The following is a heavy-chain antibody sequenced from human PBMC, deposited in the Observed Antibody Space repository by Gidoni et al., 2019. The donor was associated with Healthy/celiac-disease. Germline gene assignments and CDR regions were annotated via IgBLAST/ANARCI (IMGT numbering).Heavy chain of an antibody. J-gene: IGHJ4*02. D-gene: IGHD3-3*01. Sequence: QVQLVQSGAEVKKPGSSVKVSCKASGGTFSSYAISWVRQAPGQGLEWMGGIIPIFGTANYAQKFQGRVTITADKSTSTAYMELSSLRSEDTAVYYCARGRGVVFGVVIIRGRDEFDYWGQGTLVTVSS. CDR1: GGTFSSYA. CDR2: IIPIFGTA. CDR3: ARGRGVVFGVVIIRGRDEFDY. V-gene: IGHV1-69*06.